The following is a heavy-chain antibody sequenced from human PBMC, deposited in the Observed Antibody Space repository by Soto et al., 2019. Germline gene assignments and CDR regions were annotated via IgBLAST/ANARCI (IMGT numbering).Heavy chain of an antibody. D-gene: IGHD2-15*01. CDR3: AKDRGALRWSEEHYYFDY. CDR2: ILYDGSNK. CDR1: GFTFSSYG. Sequence: VGSLRLSCAASGFTFSSYGMHWVRQAPGKGLEWVAVILYDGSNKYYADSMKGRFTTSRDNSKNTLCLQMNSLRAEDSALYYCAKDRGALRWSEEHYYFDYWGQGSLVTVSS. J-gene: IGHJ4*02. V-gene: IGHV3-30*18.